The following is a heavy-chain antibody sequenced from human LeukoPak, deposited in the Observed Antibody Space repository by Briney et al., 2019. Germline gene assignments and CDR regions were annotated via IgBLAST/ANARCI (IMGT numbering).Heavy chain of an antibody. CDR3: AGQGGYAWSWFDP. D-gene: IGHD3-3*01. J-gene: IGHJ5*02. CDR2: ISPYNGNT. Sequence: ASVKVSCKASGYTFTSYGIGWVRQAPGQGLEWMGWISPYNGNTKYPQKFQGRVITTTDTATTTVYMELRSLTSDDTAMYYCAGQGGYAWSWFDPWGQGTLVTVSS. V-gene: IGHV1-18*01. CDR1: GYTFTSYG.